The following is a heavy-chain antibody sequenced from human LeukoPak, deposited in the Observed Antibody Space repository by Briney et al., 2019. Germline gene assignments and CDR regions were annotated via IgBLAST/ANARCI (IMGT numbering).Heavy chain of an antibody. CDR2: IRSKAYGGTT. Sequence: GGSLRLSCAASGFTFSSYAMSWFRQAPGKGLEWVGFIRSKAYGGTTEYAASVKGRFTISRDDSKSIAYLQMNSLKTEDTAVYYCTRAGVYGGNSYFDYWGQGTLVTVSS. D-gene: IGHD4-23*01. CDR1: GFTFSSYA. J-gene: IGHJ4*02. CDR3: TRAGVYGGNSYFDY. V-gene: IGHV3-49*03.